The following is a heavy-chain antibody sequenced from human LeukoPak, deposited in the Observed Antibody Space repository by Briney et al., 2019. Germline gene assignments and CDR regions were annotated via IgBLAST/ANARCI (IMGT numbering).Heavy chain of an antibody. CDR3: VKDLVDYGSGRDNWFDP. J-gene: IGHJ5*02. D-gene: IGHD3-10*01. Sequence: GSLRLSCAASGFTFSSYAMSWVRQAPGKGLEWVSAISGSGGSTYYADSVKGRFTISRDNSKNTLYLQMNSLRAEDTAVYYCVKDLVDYGSGRDNWFDPWGQGTLVTVSS. CDR1: GFTFSSYA. V-gene: IGHV3-23*01. CDR2: ISGSGGST.